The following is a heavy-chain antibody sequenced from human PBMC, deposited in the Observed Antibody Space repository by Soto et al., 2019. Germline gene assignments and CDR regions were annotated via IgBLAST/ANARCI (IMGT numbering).Heavy chain of an antibody. Sequence: VGSLRLSCAASGFTFSSYAMSWVRQAPGKGLEWVSAISGSGGSTYYADSVKGRFTISRDNSKNTLYLQMNSLRAEDTAVYYCAKLNLYDYVWGSYRSYYFDYWGQGTLVTVSS. J-gene: IGHJ4*02. V-gene: IGHV3-23*01. CDR3: AKLNLYDYVWGSYRSYYFDY. D-gene: IGHD3-16*02. CDR2: ISGSGGST. CDR1: GFTFSSYA.